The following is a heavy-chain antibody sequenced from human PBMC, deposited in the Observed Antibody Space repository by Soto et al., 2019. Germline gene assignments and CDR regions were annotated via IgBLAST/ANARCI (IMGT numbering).Heavy chain of an antibody. CDR1: GFTVSSNY. Sequence: GGSLRVSCAASGFTVSSNYMSWGRQAPWKGLEWVSVFYSGGNTYYAGSVKGRFTISRDNSKNTLYLQMNNLRAEDTAVYYCARAQGSWERGLSFYMDVWGKGTTVTVSS. D-gene: IGHD6-13*01. V-gene: IGHV3-66*01. CDR3: ARAQGSWERGLSFYMDV. CDR2: FYSGGNT. J-gene: IGHJ6*03.